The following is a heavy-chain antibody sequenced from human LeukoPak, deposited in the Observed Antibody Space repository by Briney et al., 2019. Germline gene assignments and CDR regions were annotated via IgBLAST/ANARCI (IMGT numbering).Heavy chain of an antibody. V-gene: IGHV1-2*02. D-gene: IGHD2-15*01. CDR2: INPNPGDT. CDR1: GYTFTAYY. J-gene: IGHJ4*02. Sequence: ASVKVSCKASGYTFTAYYLHWVRQAPGQRLEWMGWINPNPGDTESAQNFQGRVTMTRDTTISTAYLELTRLTSDDTAVYYCASYPRYVSTPPFDYWGQGTLVTVSS. CDR3: ASYPRYVSTPPFDY.